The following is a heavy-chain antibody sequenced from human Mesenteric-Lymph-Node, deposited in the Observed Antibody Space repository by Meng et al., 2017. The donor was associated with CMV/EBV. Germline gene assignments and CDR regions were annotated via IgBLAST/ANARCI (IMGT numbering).Heavy chain of an antibody. D-gene: IGHD1-7*01. CDR3: ARDGDWNYVTAFDI. CDR2: ISSSGSTI. CDR1: GFTFSDYY. Sequence: GGSLRLSCAASGFTFSDYYMSWIRQAPGKGLEWVSYISSSGSTIYYADSVKGRFTISRDNAKNSLYLQMNSLRAEDTAVYYCARDGDWNYVTAFDIWGQGTMVTVSS. J-gene: IGHJ3*02. V-gene: IGHV3-11*01.